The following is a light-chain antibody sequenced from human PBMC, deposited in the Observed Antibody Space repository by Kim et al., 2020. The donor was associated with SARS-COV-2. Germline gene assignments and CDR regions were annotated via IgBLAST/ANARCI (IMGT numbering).Light chain of an antibody. CDR1: QPVTTAY. J-gene: IGKJ4*01. V-gene: IGKV3-20*01. Sequence: EIVLAQSPGTLSLSPGERATLSCRASQPVTTAYLAWYQQRPGQAPRLLLYGASTRATGIPDRFSGSGSGTDFTLIISRLEPEDFAVYYCQQSAGSLPTFGGGTKVDIK. CDR2: GAS. CDR3: QQSAGSLPT.